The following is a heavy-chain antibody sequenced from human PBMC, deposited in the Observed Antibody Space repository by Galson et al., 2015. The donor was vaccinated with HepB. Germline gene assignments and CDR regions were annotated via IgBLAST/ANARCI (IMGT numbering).Heavy chain of an antibody. CDR1: GFSLSTTGVG. J-gene: IGHJ4*02. V-gene: IGHV2-5*05. CDR2: IYWDDDK. Sequence: PALVKPTQTLTLTCTFSGFSLSTTGVGVGWIRQPPGKALEWIAVIYWDDDKRYATSLMSRLTITRATSGNQVDLTLANVDPVDTGKYYCAHIGGGTTDQWCQGTMVIVSS. D-gene: IGHD1/OR15-1a*01. CDR3: AHIGGGTTDQ.